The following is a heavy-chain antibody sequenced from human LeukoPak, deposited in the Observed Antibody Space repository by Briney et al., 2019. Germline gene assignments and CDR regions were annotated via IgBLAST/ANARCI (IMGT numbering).Heavy chain of an antibody. CDR2: IYYTGST. CDR1: DGSISYNY. V-gene: IGHV4-4*07. Sequence: SETLSLTCIVSDGSISYNYWSWIRQSAGKGQELIGRIYYTGSTNYNPSLRSRVTMSVDTSKNQFSLMLSSVTAADTAVYYCARGLSGDSYGFEYWGQGTLVTVSS. J-gene: IGHJ4*02. CDR3: ARGLSGDSYGFEY. D-gene: IGHD5-18*01.